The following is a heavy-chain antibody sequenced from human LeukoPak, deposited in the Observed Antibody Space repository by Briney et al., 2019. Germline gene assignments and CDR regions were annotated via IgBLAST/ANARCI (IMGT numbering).Heavy chain of an antibody. CDR2: IYPGDSDT. CDR3: ARRSRYSSSWYFWFDP. D-gene: IGHD6-13*01. J-gene: IGHJ5*02. Sequence: GESLKISCKGSGYSYTGYWIGWVRQMPGKGLEWMGIIYPGDSDTRYSPSFQGQVTISADKSISTAYLQWSSLKASDTAMYYCARRSRYSSSWYFWFDPWGQGTLVTVSS. V-gene: IGHV5-51*01. CDR1: GYSYTGYW.